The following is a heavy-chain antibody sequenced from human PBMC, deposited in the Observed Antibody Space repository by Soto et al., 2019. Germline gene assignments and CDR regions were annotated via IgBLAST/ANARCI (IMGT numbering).Heavy chain of an antibody. CDR1: GVKCVGLA. CDR3: AKEDSGWYFDY. Sequence: CGLHRLSYAASGVKCVGLAGRRVRQAPGKGLEWVSAISGSGGSTYYADSVKGRFTISRDNSKNTLYLQMNSLRAEDTAVYYCAKEDSGWYFDYWGQGTLVTVSS. J-gene: IGHJ4*02. D-gene: IGHD6-19*01. CDR2: ISGSGGST. V-gene: IGHV3-23*01.